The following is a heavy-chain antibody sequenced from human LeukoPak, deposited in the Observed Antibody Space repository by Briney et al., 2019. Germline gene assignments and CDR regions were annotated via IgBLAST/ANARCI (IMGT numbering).Heavy chain of an antibody. V-gene: IGHV3-11*01. Sequence: PGGSLRLSCAASGFTFSDYFMSWIRQAPGKGLEWVSYISSSGSTIYYADSVKGRFTISRDNAKNSLHLQMNSLRAEDTAVYYCASLGEQWLVQYLHYWGQGTLVTVSS. CDR1: GFTFSDYF. D-gene: IGHD6-19*01. J-gene: IGHJ4*02. CDR3: ASLGEQWLVQYLHY. CDR2: ISSSGSTI.